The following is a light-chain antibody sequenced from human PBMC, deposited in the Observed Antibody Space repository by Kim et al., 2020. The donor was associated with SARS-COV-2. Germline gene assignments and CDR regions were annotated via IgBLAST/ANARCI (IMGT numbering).Light chain of an antibody. J-gene: IGKJ1*01. CDR2: GSS. CDR1: HNSSY. Sequence: SLSPGETATRSCSASHNSSYAALYQQTPGQAPRLLIFGSSSRATVLPDRFSGSASGTDFPLTISILEPEDFAVYYCQQYGSSPSTFGQGTKVDIK. V-gene: IGKV3-20*01. CDR3: QQYGSSPST.